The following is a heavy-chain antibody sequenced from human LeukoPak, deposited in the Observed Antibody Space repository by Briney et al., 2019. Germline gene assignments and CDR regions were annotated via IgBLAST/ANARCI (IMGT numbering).Heavy chain of an antibody. CDR2: INQSGAT. Sequence: SETLSLTCVVYGGSFRGYYWSWIRQPPGKGLEWIGEINQSGATNYNPSLKSRVTVSVDTSKNQFSLKLSSVTAADTAVYYCASSRNYYDGSGNWEYNFDHWGQGTLVTVSS. J-gene: IGHJ4*02. CDR1: GGSFRGYY. D-gene: IGHD3-22*01. V-gene: IGHV4-34*01. CDR3: ASSRNYYDGSGNWEYNFDH.